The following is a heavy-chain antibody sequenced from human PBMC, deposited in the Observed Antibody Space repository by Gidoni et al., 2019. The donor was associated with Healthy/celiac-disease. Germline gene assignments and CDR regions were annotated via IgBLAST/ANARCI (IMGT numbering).Heavy chain of an antibody. J-gene: IGHJ6*03. V-gene: IGHV3-23*01. D-gene: IGHD6-19*01. CDR2: ISGSGGST. CDR3: AKDGGYSSGWYGVAFYYYYYMDV. Sequence: EVQLLESGGGLVQPGGSLRLSCAASGFTFSSHAMRWVRQAPGKGLEWVSAISGSGGSTYYADSVKGRFTISRDNSKNTLYLQMNSLRAEDTAVYYCAKDGGYSSGWYGVAFYYYYYMDVWGKGTTVTVSS. CDR1: GFTFSSHA.